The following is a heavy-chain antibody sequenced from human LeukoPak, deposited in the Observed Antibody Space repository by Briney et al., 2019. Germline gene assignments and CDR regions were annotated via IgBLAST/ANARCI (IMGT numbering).Heavy chain of an antibody. CDR3: ARGGYYWEHAFDI. J-gene: IGHJ3*02. D-gene: IGHD2-8*01. CDR1: GFTFSSYS. V-gene: IGHV3-21*01. Sequence: GGSLRLSCAASGFTFSSYSMNWVRQAPGKGLEWVSSISSSSSYIYYADSVKGRFTTSRDNAKNSLYLQMNSLRAEDTAVYYCARGGYYWEHAFDIWGQGTMVTVSS. CDR2: ISSSSSYI.